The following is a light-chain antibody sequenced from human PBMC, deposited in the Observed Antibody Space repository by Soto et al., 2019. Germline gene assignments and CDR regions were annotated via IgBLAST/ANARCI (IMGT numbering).Light chain of an antibody. CDR1: NIGGKS. CDR3: QVWDSSSDQYG. Sequence: SSELTQPPSVLVAPGQAARITCGGNNIGGKSVHWYQQKPGQAPVLVVYDDSDRPSGIPDRFSGSNSGDTATLTIRRVEAGDEADYYCQVWDSSSDQYGFGNGTKVTV. V-gene: IGLV3-21*02. CDR2: DDS. J-gene: IGLJ1*01.